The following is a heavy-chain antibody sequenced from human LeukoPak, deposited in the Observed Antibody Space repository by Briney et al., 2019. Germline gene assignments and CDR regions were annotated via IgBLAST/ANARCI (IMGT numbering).Heavy chain of an antibody. D-gene: IGHD5-18*01. CDR2: ISSSDTYI. V-gene: IGHV3-21*01. Sequence: GGSLRLSCAASGFTFNIYGMTWVRQAPGKGLEWVSSISSSDTYIHYADSVKGRFTISRDNAKNSLYLQMNSLRAEDTAVYYCARGSAMVLRRGRRPYYFDYWGQGTLVTVSS. J-gene: IGHJ4*02. CDR1: GFTFNIYG. CDR3: ARGSAMVLRRGRRPYYFDY.